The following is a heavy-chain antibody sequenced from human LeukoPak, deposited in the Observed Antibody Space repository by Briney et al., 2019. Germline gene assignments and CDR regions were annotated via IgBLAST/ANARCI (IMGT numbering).Heavy chain of an antibody. D-gene: IGHD6-19*01. J-gene: IGHJ4*02. CDR3: ARPTGSGWRFFDY. V-gene: IGHV2-70*11. CDR1: GGSISSGDYY. CDR2: IDWDDDK. Sequence: TLSLTCTVSGGSISSGDYYWSWIRQPPGKALEWLARIDWDDDKYYSTSLKTRLTISKDTSKNQVVLTMTNMDPVDTATYYCARPTGSGWRFFDYWGQGTLVTVSS.